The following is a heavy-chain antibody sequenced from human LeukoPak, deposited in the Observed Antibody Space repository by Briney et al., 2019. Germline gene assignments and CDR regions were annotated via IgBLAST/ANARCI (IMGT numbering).Heavy chain of an antibody. D-gene: IGHD5-24*01. J-gene: IGHJ4*02. V-gene: IGHV1-2*02. CDR2: INPDSGGT. CDR3: ARDGGDGYNAYYFDY. Sequence: ASVKVSCKASGCTFTSYGISWVRQAPGQGLEWMGWINPDSGGTSYAQKFQGRVTMTRDTSISTAYMELSRLRFDDTAVYYCARDGGDGYNAYYFDYWGQGSLVTVSS. CDR1: GCTFTSYG.